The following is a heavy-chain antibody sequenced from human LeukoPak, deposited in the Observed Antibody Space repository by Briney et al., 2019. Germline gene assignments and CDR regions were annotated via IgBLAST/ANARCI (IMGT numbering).Heavy chain of an antibody. CDR1: GYTFSSYW. Sequence: GESLKISCQASGYTFSSYWIAWVRQMPGKGLEWMGIIYPGDSDSRYSPSFEGQVTISADKSISTAYLQWSSLKASDTAMYYCARALSSWEIYNWFDPWGQGTLVTVSS. D-gene: IGHD6-13*01. J-gene: IGHJ5*02. CDR3: ARALSSWEIYNWFDP. V-gene: IGHV5-51*01. CDR2: IYPGDSDS.